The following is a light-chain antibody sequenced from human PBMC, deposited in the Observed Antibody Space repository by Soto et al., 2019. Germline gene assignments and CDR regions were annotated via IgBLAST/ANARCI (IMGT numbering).Light chain of an antibody. J-gene: IGKJ5*01. Sequence: EIVMTQSPATLSVSPGERATLSCRASQSTTGNLTWYQQKPGQAPRLLIYDASTRATGIPDRFSGSGSGTDFTLTISRLEPEDFAVYYCQQYGSQITFGQGTRLEIK. CDR1: QSTTGN. CDR2: DAS. CDR3: QQYGSQIT. V-gene: IGKV3-20*01.